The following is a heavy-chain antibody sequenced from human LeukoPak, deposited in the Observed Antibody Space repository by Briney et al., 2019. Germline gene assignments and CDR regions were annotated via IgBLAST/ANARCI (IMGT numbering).Heavy chain of an antibody. CDR3: ATGRQQLVDPFDY. Sequence: GGSLRLSCAASGFTFDDYTMHWVRQAPGKGLEWVSLISWDGGSTYYADSVKGRFTISRDNSKNSLYLQMNSLRTEDTALYYCATGRQQLVDPFDYWGQGTLVTVSS. D-gene: IGHD6-13*01. CDR2: ISWDGGST. J-gene: IGHJ4*02. V-gene: IGHV3-43*01. CDR1: GFTFDDYT.